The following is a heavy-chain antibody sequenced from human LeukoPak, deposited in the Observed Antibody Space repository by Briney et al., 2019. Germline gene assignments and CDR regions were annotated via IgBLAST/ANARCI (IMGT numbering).Heavy chain of an antibody. J-gene: IGHJ6*02. Sequence: PGGSLRLSCAASGFTFSSYAMSWVRQAPGKGLEWVSYISSSGNTIYYADSVKGRFTVSRDNAKNSLYLQMNSLRAEDTAVYYCAKKDTILYYFGMDFWGQGTTVTVSS. CDR1: GFTFSSYA. CDR2: ISSSGNTI. CDR3: AKKDTILYYFGMDF. V-gene: IGHV3-48*04. D-gene: IGHD3-10*01.